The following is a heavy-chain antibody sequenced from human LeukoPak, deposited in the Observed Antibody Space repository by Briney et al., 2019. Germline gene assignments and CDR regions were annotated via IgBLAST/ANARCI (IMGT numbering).Heavy chain of an antibody. J-gene: IGHJ3*02. D-gene: IGHD3-10*01. Sequence: GASVKVSCKASGYTFTSYGISWVRQAPGQRLEWMGWINAGNGNTKYSQEFQGRVTITRDTSASTVYMELSSLRSEDTAVYYCARAREFMVRGSTAFDIWGQGTMVTVSS. CDR1: GYTFTSYG. CDR2: INAGNGNT. V-gene: IGHV1-3*03. CDR3: ARAREFMVRGSTAFDI.